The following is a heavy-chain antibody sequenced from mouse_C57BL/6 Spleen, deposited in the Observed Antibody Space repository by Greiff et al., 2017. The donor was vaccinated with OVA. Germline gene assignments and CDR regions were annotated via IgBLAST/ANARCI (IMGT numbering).Heavy chain of an antibody. Sequence: EVQLQQSGPELVKPGASVKIPCKASGYTFTDYNMAWVKQSHGKSLEWIGDINPNNGGTIYNQKFKGKATLTVDKSSSTAYMELRSLTSEDTAVYYCARLNGWYFDVWGTGTTVTVSS. CDR3: ARLNGWYFDV. J-gene: IGHJ1*03. V-gene: IGHV1-18*01. CDR2: INPNNGGT. CDR1: GYTFTDYN.